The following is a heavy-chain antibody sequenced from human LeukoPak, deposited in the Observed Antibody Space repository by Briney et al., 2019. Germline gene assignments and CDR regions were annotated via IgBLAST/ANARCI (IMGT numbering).Heavy chain of an antibody. V-gene: IGHV4-34*01. CDR1: GGSFSGYY. CDR2: INHSGST. J-gene: IGHJ4*02. Sequence: SETLSLTCAVYGGSFSGYYWSWLRQPPGKGLEWIGEINHSGSTNYNPSLKSRVTISVDTSKNQFSLKLSSVTAADTAVYYCARFKVSSSNFDYWGQGTLVTVSS. CDR3: ARFKVSSSNFDY.